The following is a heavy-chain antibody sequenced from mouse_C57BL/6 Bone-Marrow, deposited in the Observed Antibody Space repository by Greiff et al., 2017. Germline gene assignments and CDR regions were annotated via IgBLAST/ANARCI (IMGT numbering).Heavy chain of an antibody. D-gene: IGHD1-1*01. J-gene: IGHJ2*01. V-gene: IGHV1-82*01. CDR3: ARKGDYGSSLDY. CDR1: GYAFSSSW. Sequence: QVQLKESGPELVKPGASVKISCKASGYAFSSSWMNWVKQRPGKGLEWIGRIYPGDGDTNYNGKFKGKATLTADKSSSTAYMQLSSLTSEDSAVYFCARKGDYGSSLDYWGQGTTLTVSS. CDR2: IYPGDGDT.